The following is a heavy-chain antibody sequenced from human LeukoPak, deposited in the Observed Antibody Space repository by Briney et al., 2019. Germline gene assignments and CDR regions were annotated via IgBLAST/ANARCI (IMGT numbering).Heavy chain of an antibody. Sequence: SAISGSGGRTYYADSGKGRFTISRDNSKNTLYLQMNSLRAEDTAVYYCASPTGRGVVVAANWGQGTLVTVSS. J-gene: IGHJ4*02. V-gene: IGHV3-23*01. CDR2: ISGSGGRT. D-gene: IGHD2-15*01. CDR3: ASPTGRGVVVAAN.